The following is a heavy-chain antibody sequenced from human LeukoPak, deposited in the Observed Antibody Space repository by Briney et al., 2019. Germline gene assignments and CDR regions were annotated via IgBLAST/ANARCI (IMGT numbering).Heavy chain of an antibody. J-gene: IGHJ4*02. CDR1: GGTFSSYA. CDR2: IIPIFGTA. CDR3: ARGKLGCSYCFDY. D-gene: IGHD4/OR15-4a*01. Sequence: GASVKVSCKASGGTFSSYAISWVRQAPGQGLEWVGGIIPIFGTANYAQKFQGRVTITADESTSTAYMELSSLRSEDTAVCYCARGKLGCSYCFDYWGQGTLVTVSS. V-gene: IGHV1-69*13.